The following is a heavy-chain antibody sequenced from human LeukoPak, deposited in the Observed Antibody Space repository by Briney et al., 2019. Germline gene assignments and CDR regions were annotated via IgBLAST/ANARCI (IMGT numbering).Heavy chain of an antibody. Sequence: GGSLRLSCAASGFTFSSYEMNWVRQAPGKGLEWVSYISSSGSTIYYADSVKGRFTISRDNAKNSLYLQMNSLRAEDTAVYYCARQELWFGEPIPYFDYWGQGTLVTVSS. J-gene: IGHJ4*02. V-gene: IGHV3-48*03. CDR3: ARQELWFGEPIPYFDY. CDR1: GFTFSSYE. D-gene: IGHD3-10*01. CDR2: ISSSGSTI.